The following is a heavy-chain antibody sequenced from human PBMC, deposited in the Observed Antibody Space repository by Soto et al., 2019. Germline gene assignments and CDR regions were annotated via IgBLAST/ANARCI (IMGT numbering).Heavy chain of an antibody. CDR2: INPSGGGT. CDR3: TRGAVTTAFDI. J-gene: IGHJ3*02. CDR1: GYIFTSYY. V-gene: IGHV1-46*01. Sequence: QVQLVQSGAEVKKPGASVNVSCKASGYIFTSYYMHWVRQAPGQGLEWLGIINPSGGGTSYAQKFQGRVTMARDTSTSTVYMELSGLRSEDADVYYCTRGAVTTAFDIWGQGTMVTVSS. D-gene: IGHD4-17*01.